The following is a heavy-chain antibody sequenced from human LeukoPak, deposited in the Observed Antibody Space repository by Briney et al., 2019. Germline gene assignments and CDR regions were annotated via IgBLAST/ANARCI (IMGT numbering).Heavy chain of an antibody. V-gene: IGHV7-4-1*02. D-gene: IGHD3-10*01. CDR2: INTNTGNP. CDR3: ARAYYCGSGSYYPN. Sequence: VASVKVSCKASGYTFTSYAMNWVRQAPGQGLEWMGWINTNTGNPTYAQGFPGRFVFSLDTSVSTAYLQISSLKAEDTAVYYCARAYYCGSGSYYPNWGQGTLVTVSS. CDR1: GYTFTSYA. J-gene: IGHJ4*02.